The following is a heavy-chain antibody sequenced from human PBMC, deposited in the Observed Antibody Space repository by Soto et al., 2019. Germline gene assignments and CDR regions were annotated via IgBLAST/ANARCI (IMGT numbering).Heavy chain of an antibody. CDR1: GFTFTSYN. CDR2: ISISSGTI. J-gene: IGHJ6*03. V-gene: IGHV3-48*04. CDR3: AREEIVDYYIDV. Sequence: EVLLVESGGGLEQPGGSLRLSCAASGFTFTSYNMMWVRQAPGKGLEWISYISISSGTIFYADSVKGRFTISRDNANNSLFLQTDSLRTEDTGVYYCAREEIVDYYIDVWGKGTTVTVSS. D-gene: IGHD2-15*01.